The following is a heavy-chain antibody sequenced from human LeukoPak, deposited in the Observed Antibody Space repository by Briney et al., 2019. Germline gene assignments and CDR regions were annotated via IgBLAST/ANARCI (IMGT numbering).Heavy chain of an antibody. J-gene: IGHJ4*02. D-gene: IGHD1-26*01. CDR2: IYYSGST. CDR3: AREGWEPYFDY. CDR1: GGSINSGDYY. Sequence: SETLSLTCTVSGGSINSGDYYWSWIRQPPGKGLEWVGYIYYSGSTFYNPSLKSRVTISVDTSKNQFSLKLSSVTAADTAVYYCAREGWEPYFDYWGQGTLVTVSS. V-gene: IGHV4-30-4*02.